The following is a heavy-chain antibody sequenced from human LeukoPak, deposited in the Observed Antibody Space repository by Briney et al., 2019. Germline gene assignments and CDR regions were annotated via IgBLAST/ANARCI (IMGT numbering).Heavy chain of an antibody. CDR2: VTSYNGDT. J-gene: IGHJ5*02. CDR1: GYTFNNYG. V-gene: IGHV1-18*01. Sequence: ASVKVSCKASGYTFNNYGISWVRQAPGQGLEWMGWVTSYNGDTNYAQKFHGRVTMSADTSTSTAFMELRSLRSEDTAVYYCARGGEFYYYNWFDPWGQGTLVTVSS. CDR3: ARGGEFYYYNWFDP. D-gene: IGHD3-10*01.